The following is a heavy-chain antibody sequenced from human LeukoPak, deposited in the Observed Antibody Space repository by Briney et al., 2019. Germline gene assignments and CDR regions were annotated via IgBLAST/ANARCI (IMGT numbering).Heavy chain of an antibody. D-gene: IGHD1-26*01. CDR2: IYHCAPT. Sequence: SETLSLTCTVSGYSISRGYYWGWIPQPPGKGLEWSGSIYHCAPTYYNPSLKSRVTISVATSKNHFSLELSSVTAADTAVYYWARLAGVTPFDYWGQGTLVTVSS. CDR1: GYSISRGYY. V-gene: IGHV4-38-2*02. CDR3: ARLAGVTPFDY. J-gene: IGHJ4*02.